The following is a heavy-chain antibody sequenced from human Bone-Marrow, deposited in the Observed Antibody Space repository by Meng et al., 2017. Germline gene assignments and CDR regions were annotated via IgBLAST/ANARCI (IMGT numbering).Heavy chain of an antibody. CDR3: ASGEIVTTTAHYYYYYGMDV. Sequence: SETLSLTCTVSGASISSGGYYWSWIRQHPGKGLEWIGYIYYIGSTYYNPSLKSRVTISVDTSKDQFSMKLSSVTAADTTVYYYASGEIVTTTAHYYYYYGMDVWGQGTTVTVSS. J-gene: IGHJ6*02. D-gene: IGHD5-12*01. CDR1: GASISSGGYY. CDR2: IYYIGST. V-gene: IGHV4-31*03.